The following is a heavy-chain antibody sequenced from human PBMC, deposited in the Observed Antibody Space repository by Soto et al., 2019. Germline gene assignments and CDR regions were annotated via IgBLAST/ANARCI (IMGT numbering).Heavy chain of an antibody. J-gene: IGHJ4*02. CDR3: AREGATSKPFDY. CDR1: GASTSSGGYS. D-gene: IGHD1-26*01. Sequence: SETLSLTCAVSGASTSSGGYSWSWLRQPPGKGLELIGYISHSGSTYYNPSLKSRVTISVATSKNQFSLKLSSVTAADTAVYYCAREGATSKPFDYWGQGTLVTVSS. CDR2: ISHSGST. V-gene: IGHV4-30-2*01.